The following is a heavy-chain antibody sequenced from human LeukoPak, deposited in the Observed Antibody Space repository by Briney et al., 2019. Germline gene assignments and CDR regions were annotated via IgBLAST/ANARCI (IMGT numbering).Heavy chain of an antibody. CDR1: GFTFSSYW. D-gene: IGHD3-10*01. V-gene: IGHV3-74*01. CDR3: ARGLWFREFDY. Sequence: GGSLRLSCAASGFTFSSYWMHWVRQAPGKGLVWVSRINSDGSSTSYADSVKGRFTISRDSAKNTLYLQMNNLRAEDTAVYYCARGLWFREFDYWGQGTLVTVSS. J-gene: IGHJ4*02. CDR2: INSDGSST.